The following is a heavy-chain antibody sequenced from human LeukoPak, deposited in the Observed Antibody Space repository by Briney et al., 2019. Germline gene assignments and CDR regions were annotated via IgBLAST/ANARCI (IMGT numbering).Heavy chain of an antibody. CDR2: IYTSGST. V-gene: IGHV4-61*02. Sequence: PSQTLSLTCTVSGGSISSGSYYWSWIRQPAGKGLEWIGRIYTSGSTNYNPSLKSRVTISVDTSKNQFSLKLSSVTAADTAVYYCARGLWDSSVYYFDYWGQGTLVTVSS. CDR1: GGSISSGSYY. CDR3: ARGLWDSSVYYFDY. D-gene: IGHD3-22*01. J-gene: IGHJ4*02.